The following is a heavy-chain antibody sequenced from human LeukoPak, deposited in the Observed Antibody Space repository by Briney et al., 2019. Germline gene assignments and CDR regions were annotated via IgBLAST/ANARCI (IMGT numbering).Heavy chain of an antibody. CDR1: GFTFSSYA. V-gene: IGHV3-23*01. D-gene: IGHD5-24*01. J-gene: IGHJ4*02. Sequence: GGSLRLSCAASGFTFSSYAMSWVRQAPGKGLEWVAAISGSGGSTYYADSVKGRFTISRDNSKNTLYLQMNSLRAEDTAVYYCAKNQDFRWPKEPSDYWGQGTLVTVSS. CDR2: ISGSGGST. CDR3: AKNQDFRWPKEPSDY.